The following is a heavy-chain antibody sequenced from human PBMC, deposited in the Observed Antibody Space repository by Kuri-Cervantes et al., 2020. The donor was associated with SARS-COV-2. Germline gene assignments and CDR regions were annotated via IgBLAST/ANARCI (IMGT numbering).Heavy chain of an antibody. Sequence: SVPVSCKASGGTFRRYAISWVRQAPGQGLAWMGGIIPIFGTANYAQKFQGRVTITADKSTSTSYMELSSLRSEDTAVYYCARDREGGSGWFDPWGQGTLVTVSS. V-gene: IGHV1-69*06. J-gene: IGHJ5*02. CDR2: IIPIFGTA. CDR1: GGTFRRYA. D-gene: IGHD3-16*01. CDR3: ARDREGGSGWFDP.